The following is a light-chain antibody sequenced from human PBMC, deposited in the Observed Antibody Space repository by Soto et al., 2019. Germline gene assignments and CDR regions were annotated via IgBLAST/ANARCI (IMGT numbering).Light chain of an antibody. J-gene: IGKJ5*01. V-gene: IGKV3-11*01. CDR1: QSVSSY. CDR3: QHRSNWPPRT. CDR2: DAS. Sequence: EIVLTQSPATLSLSPGERATLSCRASQSVSSYLAWYQQKPGQAPRLRIYDASNRATGIPARFRGSGSGTDFTLTISSLEPEDFAVYYCQHRSNWPPRTYGQGTRLEIK.